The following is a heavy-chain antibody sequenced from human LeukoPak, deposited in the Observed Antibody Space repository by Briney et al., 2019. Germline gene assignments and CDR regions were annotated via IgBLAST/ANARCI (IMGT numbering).Heavy chain of an antibody. CDR1: GDSISSGGNY. J-gene: IGHJ4*02. D-gene: IGHD4-17*01. V-gene: IGHV4-31*02. Sequence: TLSLACTVSGDSISSGGNYCSWIRQHPGKGLQRIGYIYYSGSTYYNPSLKSRFTISVDTSKNQFSLKLSSVTAADTAVYYCARGYGDSPYFDYWGQGTLVTVSS. CDR2: IYYSGST. CDR3: ARGYGDSPYFDY.